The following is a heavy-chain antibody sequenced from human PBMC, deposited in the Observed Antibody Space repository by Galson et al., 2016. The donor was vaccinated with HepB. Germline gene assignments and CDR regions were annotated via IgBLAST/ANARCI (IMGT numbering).Heavy chain of an antibody. V-gene: IGHV3-11*01. J-gene: IGHJ4*02. D-gene: IGHD1-20*01. CDR2: ISSSGASI. CDR1: GFTLSDYY. CDR3: ARDLYNWNLLAH. Sequence: LRLSCAASGFTLSDYYMTWIRQAPGKGLEWVSYISSSGASIHYAGSVKGRFTISRDIAKNSLYLQMNSLTAEDTAVYYCARDLYNWNLLAHWGQGTLVTVSS.